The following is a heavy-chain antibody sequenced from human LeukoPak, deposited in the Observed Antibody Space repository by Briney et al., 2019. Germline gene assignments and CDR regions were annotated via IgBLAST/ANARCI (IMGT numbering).Heavy chain of an antibody. V-gene: IGHV1-46*01. J-gene: IGHJ5*02. CDR2: INPSGGST. D-gene: IGHD6-13*01. CDR3: ARDKPRRVLAQQLATGGWFDP. CDR1: GYTFTSYY. Sequence: ASVKVSCKASGYTFTSYYMHWVRQAPGQGLEWMGIINPSGGSTSYVQKFQGRVTMTRDMSTSTVYMELSSLRSEDTAVYYCARDKPRRVLAQQLATGGWFDPWGQGTLVTVSS.